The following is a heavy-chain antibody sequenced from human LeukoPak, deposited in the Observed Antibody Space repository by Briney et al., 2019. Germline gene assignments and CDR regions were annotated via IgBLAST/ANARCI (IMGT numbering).Heavy chain of an antibody. D-gene: IGHD2-2*02. Sequence: PSETLSLTCTVSGGSISSYYWSWIRQPAGKGLEWIGRIYTSGSTNYNPSLKSRVTMSVDTSKNQFSLKLSSVTAADTAVYYCAREFVPAAIVVNWFDPWGQGTLVTVSS. CDR1: GGSISSYY. CDR3: AREFVPAAIVVNWFDP. V-gene: IGHV4-4*07. J-gene: IGHJ5*02. CDR2: IYTSGST.